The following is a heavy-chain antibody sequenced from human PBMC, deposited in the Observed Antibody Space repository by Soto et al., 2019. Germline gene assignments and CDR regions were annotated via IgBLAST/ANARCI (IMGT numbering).Heavy chain of an antibody. D-gene: IGHD5-18*01. J-gene: IGHJ4*01. V-gene: IGHV1-18*01. CDR2: IGGNKGNA. CDR3: APHTWDTGMPSGY. CDR1: GYTFTNYG. Sequence: QVQLVQSGAEVREPGASVKVSCKASGYTFTNYGVSWVRQAPGQGLEWMGWIGGNKGNANYAQKLQGIATLTTDTSTSTAYMELRSLRSDNTAVYYCAPHTWDTGMPSGYWGHGTLVTVSS.